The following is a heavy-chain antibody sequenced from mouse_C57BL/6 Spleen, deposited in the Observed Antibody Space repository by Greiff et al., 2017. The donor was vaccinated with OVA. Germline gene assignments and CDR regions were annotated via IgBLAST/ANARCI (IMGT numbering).Heavy chain of an antibody. CDR1: GYTFTDYY. Sequence: VQLQQSGAELVKPGASVKISCKASGYTFTDYYINWVKQRPGQGLEWIGKIGPGSGSTYYNEKFKGKATLTADKSSSTAYMQLSSLTSEDSAVYVCAREGSPYEGAMDYWGQGTSVTVSS. J-gene: IGHJ4*01. CDR3: AREGSPYEGAMDY. V-gene: IGHV1-77*01. D-gene: IGHD5-1*01. CDR2: IGPGSGST.